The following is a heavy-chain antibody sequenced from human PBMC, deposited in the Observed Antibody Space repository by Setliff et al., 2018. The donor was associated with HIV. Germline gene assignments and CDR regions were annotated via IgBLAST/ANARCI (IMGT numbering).Heavy chain of an antibody. V-gene: IGHV4-30-4*01. D-gene: IGHD6-19*01. CDR3: ARARSDWYNVRPYYFDL. CDR1: GASFVGDNH. Sequence: SETLSLTCAVSGASFVGDNHWSWIRQTPERGLEWIAYFTYTVIHYVNYLNYRNPSLASRLSISVDKSKNQFSLTLSSVTAADTAVYYCARARSDWYNVRPYYFDLWGQGTPVTVSS. CDR2: FTYTVIHYVNYLN. J-gene: IGHJ4*02.